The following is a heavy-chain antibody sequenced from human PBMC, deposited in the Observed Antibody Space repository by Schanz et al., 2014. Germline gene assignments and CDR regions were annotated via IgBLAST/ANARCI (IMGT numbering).Heavy chain of an antibody. CDR2: ILGLASTT. CDR3: TTDKGHFAFDF. J-gene: IGHJ3*01. CDR1: GFTFSTSA. V-gene: IGHV3-23*01. Sequence: EVQLLESGGGLVQPGGSLRLSCAASGFTFSTSAMSWVRQVPGKGLEWVSAILGLASTTYYADSVKGRFTISRDNSKNLLYLQMNSLRAEDTAVYYCTTDKGHFAFDFWGQGTMVTVSS.